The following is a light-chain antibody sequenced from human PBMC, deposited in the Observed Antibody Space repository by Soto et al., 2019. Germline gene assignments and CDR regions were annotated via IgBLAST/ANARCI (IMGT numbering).Light chain of an antibody. CDR2: DAS. V-gene: IGKV3-11*01. CDR1: QSVNSY. J-gene: IGKJ2*01. Sequence: EIVLTQSPATLSLSPGERATLSCRASQSVNSYLAWYQQKPGQAPRLLIYDASNRATGIPARFSGSGSGTDLTLTISSLEPEDFAVYYCQQRNNWPPKYTFGQGTKLEIK. CDR3: QQRNNWPPKYT.